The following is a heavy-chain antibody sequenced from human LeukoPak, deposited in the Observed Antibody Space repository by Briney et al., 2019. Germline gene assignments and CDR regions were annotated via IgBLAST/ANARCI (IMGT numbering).Heavy chain of an antibody. D-gene: IGHD3-16*01. V-gene: IGHV3-7*01. CDR3: AREGDAFDY. CDR1: GLPFNSHL. J-gene: IGHJ4*02. CDR2: MRQDGSEK. Sequence: GGSLRLSCTTSGLPFNSHLISWIRQAPGKGLEWVANMRQDGSEKFYADSVKGRFTVSRDDAKNSQFLQMNSLRAEDTAMYYCAREGDAFDYWGQGTLVTVSS.